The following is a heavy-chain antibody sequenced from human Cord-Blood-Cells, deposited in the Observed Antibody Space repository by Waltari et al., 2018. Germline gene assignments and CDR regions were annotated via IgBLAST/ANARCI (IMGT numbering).Heavy chain of an antibody. Sequence: QVQLVQSGAEVKKPGSSVKVSCKASGGTFSSYAVSWVRQAPGQGLEWMGGIIPIRGIANYAQKFQGRVTSTADKSTSTAYMELSSLRSEDTAVYYCARDLTGDDAFDIWGQGTMVTVSS. V-gene: IGHV1-69*10. D-gene: IGHD7-27*01. J-gene: IGHJ3*02. CDR3: ARDLTGDDAFDI. CDR1: GGTFSSYA. CDR2: IIPIRGIA.